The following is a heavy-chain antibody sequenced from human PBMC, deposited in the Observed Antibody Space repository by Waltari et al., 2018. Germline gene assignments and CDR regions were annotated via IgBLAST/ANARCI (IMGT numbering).Heavy chain of an antibody. Sequence: QVQLQESGPGLVKPSATLSLTCTVSGGSISLYYRSWIRQPPGKGLEWIGYSYYSGSTNYNPSLKSRVTISVDTSKNQFSLKLSSVTAADTAVYYCARGRGSYYFYWGQGTLVTVSS. CDR1: GGSISLYY. CDR2: SYYSGST. V-gene: IGHV4-59*01. D-gene: IGHD1-26*01. CDR3: ARGRGSYYFY. J-gene: IGHJ4*02.